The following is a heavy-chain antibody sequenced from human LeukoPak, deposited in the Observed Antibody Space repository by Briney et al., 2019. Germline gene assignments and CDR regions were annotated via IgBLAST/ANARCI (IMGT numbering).Heavy chain of an antibody. V-gene: IGHV3-33*01. CDR3: ATEFWSGYCTGDY. D-gene: IGHD3-3*01. CDR2: IWYDGSNK. J-gene: IGHJ4*02. CDR1: GFTFSSYG. Sequence: PGGSLRLSCAASGFTFSSYGMHWVRQAPGKGLEWVAVIWYDGSNKYYADSVKGRFTISRDNSKNTLYLQMNSLRAEDTAVYYCATEFWSGYCTGDYWGQGTLVTVSS.